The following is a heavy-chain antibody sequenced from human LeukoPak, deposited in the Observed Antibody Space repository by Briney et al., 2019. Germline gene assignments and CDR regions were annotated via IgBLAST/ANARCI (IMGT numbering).Heavy chain of an antibody. Sequence: ASVKVSCKASGYTFTGYYMHWVRQAPGQGLEWMGIINPSGGSTSYAQKFQGRVTMTRDTSTSTVYMELSSLRSEDTAVYYCARDPSDDFWGDYWGQGTLVTVSS. V-gene: IGHV1-46*01. CDR2: INPSGGST. J-gene: IGHJ4*02. D-gene: IGHD3-3*01. CDR3: ARDPSDDFWGDY. CDR1: GYTFTGYY.